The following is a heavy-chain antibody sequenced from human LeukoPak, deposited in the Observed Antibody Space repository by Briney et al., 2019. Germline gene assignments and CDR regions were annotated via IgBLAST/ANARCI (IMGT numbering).Heavy chain of an antibody. V-gene: IGHV1-8*01. J-gene: IGHJ2*01. CDR1: GYTFSSYD. Sequence: ASVKVSCKASGYTFSSYDINWVRQAAGQGLEWMGWMNPNSGNAGYAQKFQGRISITRNTSTNTAYMELSGLSSEGTAVYYCARGPRVFGVVIAPYWYFDFWGRGTLVTVSS. CDR2: MNPNSGNA. CDR3: ARGPRVFGVVIAPYWYFDF. D-gene: IGHD3-3*01.